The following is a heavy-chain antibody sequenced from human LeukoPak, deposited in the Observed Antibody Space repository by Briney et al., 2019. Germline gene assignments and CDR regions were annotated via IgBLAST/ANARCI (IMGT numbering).Heavy chain of an antibody. J-gene: IGHJ4*02. V-gene: IGHV1-2*02. CDR2: INPNSGGT. CDR3: ARDQGWSWQQLVNDY. D-gene: IGHD6-13*01. CDR1: GYTFTSYG. Sequence: ASVKVSCKASGYTFTSYGISWVQQAPGQGLEWMGWINPNSGGTNYAQKFQGRVTMTRDTSISTAYMELSRLRSDDTAVHYCARDQGWSWQQLVNDYWGQGTLVTVSS.